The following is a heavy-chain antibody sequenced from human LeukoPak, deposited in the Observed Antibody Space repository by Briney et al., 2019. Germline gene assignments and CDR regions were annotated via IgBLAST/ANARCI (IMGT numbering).Heavy chain of an antibody. CDR1: GFTFSSYC. Sequence: GGSLRLSCAASGFTFSSYCMSWVRQAPGKGLEWVVNIKQDGSEKNYVDSVKGRFTISRDNAKNSLYLQMDSLRAEDTAVYYCANMVRGVSNYWGQGTLVTVSS. CDR3: ANMVRGVSNY. V-gene: IGHV3-7*05. D-gene: IGHD3-10*01. J-gene: IGHJ4*02. CDR2: IKQDGSEK.